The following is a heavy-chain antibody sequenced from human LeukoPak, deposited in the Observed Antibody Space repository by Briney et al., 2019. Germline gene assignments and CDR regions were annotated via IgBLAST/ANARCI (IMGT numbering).Heavy chain of an antibody. Sequence: SETLSLTCTVSGGSISSNSYYWGWIRQPPGKGLEWIGYIYYSGSTYYNPSLKSRVTISVDTSKNQFSLKLSSVTAADTAVYYCAGSIAAAGTGDYWGQGTLVTVSS. V-gene: IGHV4-30-4*08. CDR1: GGSISSNSYY. D-gene: IGHD6-13*01. CDR2: IYYSGST. CDR3: AGSIAAAGTGDY. J-gene: IGHJ4*02.